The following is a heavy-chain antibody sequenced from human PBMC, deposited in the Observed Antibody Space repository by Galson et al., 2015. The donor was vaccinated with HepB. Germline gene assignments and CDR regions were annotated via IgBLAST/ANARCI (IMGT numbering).Heavy chain of an antibody. D-gene: IGHD5-12*01. CDR1: GDPIRSYY. CDR2: IYYNGRT. Sequence: TLSLTCTVSGDPIRSYYWSWIRQPPGKGLEWIGYIYYNGRTNYNPSLKGRVTSSLDTSENQLSLKLSSVTAADTAVYYCARHGGRGYSGYDAGFYFDYWGLGTLVTVSS. V-gene: IGHV4-59*08. CDR3: ARHGGRGYSGYDAGFYFDY. J-gene: IGHJ4*02.